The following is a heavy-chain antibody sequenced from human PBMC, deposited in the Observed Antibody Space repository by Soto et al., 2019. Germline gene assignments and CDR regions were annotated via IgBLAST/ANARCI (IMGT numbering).Heavy chain of an antibody. D-gene: IGHD4-17*01. CDR3: ARERPDYGDYAFDF. Sequence: QVQLVESGGGVVQPGRSLRLSCAASGFTFSSYAMHWVRQAPGKGLEWVAVISYDGSNKYYADSVKGRFTISRDNSKNTLYLQMNSLRAEDTAVYYCARERPDYGDYAFDFWGQGTLVAVSS. CDR1: GFTFSSYA. CDR2: ISYDGSNK. V-gene: IGHV3-30-3*01. J-gene: IGHJ4*02.